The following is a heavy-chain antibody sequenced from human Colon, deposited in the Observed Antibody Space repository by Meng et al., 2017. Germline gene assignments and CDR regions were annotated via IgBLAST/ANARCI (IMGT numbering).Heavy chain of an antibody. CDR2: FCYSGSN. J-gene: IGHJ4*02. D-gene: IGHD3-22*01. Sequence: QVQLQESGPGLVKPSQTLSPTCAVSGGSISSGGYYWSWIRQHPGKGLEWIGNFCYSGSNNFNPSLKSPLIISVDTCQKHFSLKVSSVTAADTAVYYCASSDYYRSDYWGQGTLVTVSS. CDR1: GGSISSGGYY. V-gene: IGHV4-31*11. CDR3: ASSDYYRSDY.